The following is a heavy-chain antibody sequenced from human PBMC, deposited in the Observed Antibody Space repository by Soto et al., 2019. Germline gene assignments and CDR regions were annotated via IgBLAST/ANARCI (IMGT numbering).Heavy chain of an antibody. Sequence: PSETLSLTCAVSGYSLTSGYYCGWIRQPPGKGLEWIGSMYHSGDTYYNPSLKSRVTISVDTSKNHFTLKLTSVTAADTAVYYWARARIVVAGTIVDYWGQGTLGTISS. D-gene: IGHD6-19*01. J-gene: IGHJ4*02. CDR2: MYHSGDT. CDR1: GYSLTSGYY. V-gene: IGHV4-38-2*01. CDR3: ARARIVVAGTIVDY.